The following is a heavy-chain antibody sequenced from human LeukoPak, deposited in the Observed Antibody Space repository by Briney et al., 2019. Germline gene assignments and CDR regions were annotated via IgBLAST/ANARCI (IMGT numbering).Heavy chain of an antibody. D-gene: IGHD3-10*01. V-gene: IGHV3-74*01. CDR1: GFTFSNYW. CDR3: ARDSYGDACCA. J-gene: IGHJ5*02. Sequence: GGSLRLSCAASGFTFSNYWMHWVRQVPGKGLVWVSRINSDGSSTRYADSVKGRFTISRDNAKNTLYLQMNSLRAEDTAVYYCARDSYGDACCAWGQGTLVTVSS. CDR2: INSDGSST.